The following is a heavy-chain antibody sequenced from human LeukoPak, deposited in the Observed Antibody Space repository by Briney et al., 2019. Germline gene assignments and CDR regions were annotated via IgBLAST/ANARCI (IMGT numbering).Heavy chain of an antibody. CDR1: GHTLTELS. J-gene: IGHJ6*02. D-gene: IGHD2-2*01. Sequence: ASVKVSCKVSGHTLTELSMHWVRQAPGKGLEWMGGFDPEDGETIYAQKFQGRVTMTEDTSTDTAYMELSSLRSEDTAVYYCATASVVPAASYYYYGMDVWGQGTTVTVSS. CDR2: FDPEDGET. CDR3: ATASVVPAASYYYYGMDV. V-gene: IGHV1-24*01.